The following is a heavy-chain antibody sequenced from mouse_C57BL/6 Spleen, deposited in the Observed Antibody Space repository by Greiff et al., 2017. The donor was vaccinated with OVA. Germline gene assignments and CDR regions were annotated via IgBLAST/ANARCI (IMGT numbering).Heavy chain of an antibody. CDR3: ARDRSNYDYAMDY. D-gene: IGHD2-5*01. CDR2: INYDGSST. CDR1: GFTFSDYY. J-gene: IGHJ4*01. Sequence: EVQLVESEGGLVQPGSSMKLSCTASGFTFSDYYMAWVRQVPEKGLEWVANINYDGSSTYYLDSLKSRFIISRDNAKNILYLQMSSLKSEDTATYYCARDRSNYDYAMDYWGQGTSVTVSS. V-gene: IGHV5-16*01.